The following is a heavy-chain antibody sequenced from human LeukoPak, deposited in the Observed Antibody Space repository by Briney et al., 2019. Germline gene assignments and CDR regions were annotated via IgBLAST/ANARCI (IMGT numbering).Heavy chain of an antibody. J-gene: IGHJ6*03. V-gene: IGHV1-18*01. CDR2: ISAYNGNT. CDR3: GKESSGWYAYYYYYYSSMAF. CDR1: GYTFTSYG. Sequence: ASVKVSCKASGYTFTSYGISWVRQAPGQGLEWMGWISAYNGNTNYAQKLQGRVTMTTDTSTSTAYMELRSLRSDDTAVYYCGKESSGWYAYYYYYYSSMAFWGKGTTVPV. D-gene: IGHD6-13*01.